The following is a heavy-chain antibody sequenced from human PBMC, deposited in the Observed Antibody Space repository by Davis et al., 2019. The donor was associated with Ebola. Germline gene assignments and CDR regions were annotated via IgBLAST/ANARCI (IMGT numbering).Heavy chain of an antibody. D-gene: IGHD4-17*01. CDR3: AGNSVTTRLDYYGMDV. CDR2: INAGNGNT. J-gene: IGHJ6*02. Sequence: AASVKVSCKASGYTFTRYAIHSVRQAPGQRLEWMGWINAGNGNTIYSQNFQGRVIITRDTSASTVYMELSSLRSEDTAVYYCAGNSVTTRLDYYGMDVWGQGTTVTVSS. V-gene: IGHV1-3*01. CDR1: GYTFTRYA.